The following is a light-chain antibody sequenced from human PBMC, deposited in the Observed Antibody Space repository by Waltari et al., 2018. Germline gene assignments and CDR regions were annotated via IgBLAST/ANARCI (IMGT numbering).Light chain of an antibody. CDR1: QSVSSY. J-gene: IGKJ4*01. V-gene: IGKV3-11*01. CDR2: DPP. Sequence: EIVLTQSPATLSLSPGERATLSCRASQSVSSYLAWYQQKPGQAPRLLIYDPPNRATGIPARFSGSGSGTDCTLTISSLEPEDFAVYYCQQRSNWLTFGGGTKVEIK. CDR3: QQRSNWLT.